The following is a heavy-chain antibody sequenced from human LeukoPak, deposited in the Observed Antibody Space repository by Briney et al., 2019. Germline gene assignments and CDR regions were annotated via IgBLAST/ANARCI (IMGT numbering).Heavy chain of an antibody. CDR2: INHSGST. Sequence: SETLSLTCAVYGGSFSGYYWSWIRQPPGKGLEWMGEINHSGSTNYNPFLKSRVTISVDTSKNQISLKLISVTAADTAVYYCERAPSTLSRYSGSYYRPWGQGTLVTVSS. CDR3: ERAPSTLSRYSGSYYRP. D-gene: IGHD1-26*01. V-gene: IGHV4-34*01. CDR1: GGSFSGYY. J-gene: IGHJ5*02.